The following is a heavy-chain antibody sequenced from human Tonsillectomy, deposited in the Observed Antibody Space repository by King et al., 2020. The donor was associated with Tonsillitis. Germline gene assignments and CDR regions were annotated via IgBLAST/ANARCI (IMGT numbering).Heavy chain of an antibody. Sequence: VQLVESGGGLVQPGGSLRLSCAASRFTFSSYAMSWVRQAPGKGLEWVSAISGSGGSTYYADSVKGRFPIPRDNSKNTLSLQMNSLRAEDTAVYYCAQPGRIAVADSGLDAFDIWGQGTMVTVSS. CDR3: AQPGRIAVADSGLDAFDI. J-gene: IGHJ3*02. V-gene: IGHV3-23*04. D-gene: IGHD6-19*01. CDR2: ISGSGGST. CDR1: RFTFSSYA.